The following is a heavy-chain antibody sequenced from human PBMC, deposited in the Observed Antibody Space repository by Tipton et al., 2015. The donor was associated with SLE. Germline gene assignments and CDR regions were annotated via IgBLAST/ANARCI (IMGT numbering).Heavy chain of an antibody. D-gene: IGHD4-17*01. CDR2: IKQDGSEK. J-gene: IGHJ4*02. Sequence: NWIRQAPGKGLEWVANIKQDGSEKYYVDSVKGRFTISRDNAKNSLYLQMNSLRAEDTAVYYCARPSTVTTGYYWGQGTLVTVSS. CDR3: ARPSTVTTGYY. V-gene: IGHV3-7*01.